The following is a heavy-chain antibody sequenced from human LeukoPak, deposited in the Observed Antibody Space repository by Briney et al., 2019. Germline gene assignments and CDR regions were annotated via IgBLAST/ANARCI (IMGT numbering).Heavy chain of an antibody. CDR2: IHHSGST. V-gene: IGHV4-4*02. CDR1: GGSISSSNW. J-gene: IGHJ4*02. Sequence: SGTLSLTCAVSGGSISSSNWWSWVRQPPGKGLEWIGEIHHSGSTNYNPSLKSRVTISVDESKNQFSLKLSSVTAADTAVYYCARGENDYYGSGSYYFAFDYWGQGTLVTVSS. D-gene: IGHD3-10*01. CDR3: ARGENDYYGSGSYYFAFDY.